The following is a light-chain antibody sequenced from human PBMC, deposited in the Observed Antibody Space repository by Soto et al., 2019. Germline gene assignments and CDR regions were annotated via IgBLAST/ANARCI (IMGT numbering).Light chain of an antibody. V-gene: IGLV1-47*01. J-gene: IGLJ2*01. Sequence: QSVLPQPPSASGTPGQRGTISCSGSSSNLGSNFVYWYQQLPGTAPKLLIYRNNQRPSGVPDRFSGSKSGTSASLAISGLRSEDESDYYCAAWDDSLSVVFGGGTKLTVL. CDR1: SSNLGSNF. CDR3: AAWDDSLSVV. CDR2: RNN.